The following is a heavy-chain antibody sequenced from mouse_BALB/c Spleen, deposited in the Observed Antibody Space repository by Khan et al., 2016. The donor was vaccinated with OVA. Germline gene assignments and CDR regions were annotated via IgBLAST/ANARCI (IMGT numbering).Heavy chain of an antibody. CDR1: GYTFTSYW. CDR3: ARIKKIVATYFDY. J-gene: IGHJ2*01. V-gene: IGHV1S81*02. Sequence: QVQLQQPGAELVKAGASVKMPCKASGYTFTSYWMHWVKQRLGQGLEWFAETNPTNGRTYYNEKFKSKATLTVDKSSSTAYMLLSGPTFEDSAVYYCARIKKIVATYFDYWGQGTTLIVSS. D-gene: IGHD1-1*01. CDR2: TNPTNGRT.